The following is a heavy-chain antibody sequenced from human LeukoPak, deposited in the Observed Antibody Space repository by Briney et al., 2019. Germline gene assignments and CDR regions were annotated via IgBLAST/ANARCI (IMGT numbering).Heavy chain of an antibody. V-gene: IGHV4-39*01. CDR2: IYYSGST. J-gene: IGHJ4*02. D-gene: IGHD5-18*01. Sequence: SETLSLTCTVSGGSISSSSYYWGWIRQPPGKGLEWIGSIYYSGSTYYNPSLKSRVTISVDTSKNQFSLKLRAVTAADTAVSCXXXXXLXVXXFDYWXQGTLVTVSS. CDR3: XXXXLXVXXFDY. CDR1: GGSISSSSYY.